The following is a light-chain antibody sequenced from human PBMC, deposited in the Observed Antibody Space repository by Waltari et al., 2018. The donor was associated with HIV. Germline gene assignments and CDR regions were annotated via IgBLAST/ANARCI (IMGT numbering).Light chain of an antibody. CDR3: QQYYISPRT. J-gene: IGKJ1*01. CDR1: QSVSSSY. Sequence: EIVLTQSPGTLSLSPGERATLSCRASQSVSSSYLAWYQQKPGQPPKLLIYWASTRESGVPDRFSGSGSGTDFTLTISSLQPEDVALYYCQQYYISPRTFGQGTKVEVK. V-gene: IGKV3-20*01. CDR2: WAS.